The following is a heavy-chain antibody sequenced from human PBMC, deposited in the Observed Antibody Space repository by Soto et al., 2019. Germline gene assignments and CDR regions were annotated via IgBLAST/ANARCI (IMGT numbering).Heavy chain of an antibody. CDR1: GFTFSSYA. CDR2: ISSNGGST. J-gene: IGHJ5*02. V-gene: IGHV3-64D*06. Sequence: GGSLRLSCSASGFTFSSYAMHWVRQAPGKGLEYVSAISSNGGSTYYADSVKGRFTISRDNSKNTLYLQMSSLRAEDTAVYYCVKDPSYYDFWSGYYISWGQGTLVTVSS. CDR3: VKDPSYYDFWSGYYIS. D-gene: IGHD3-3*01.